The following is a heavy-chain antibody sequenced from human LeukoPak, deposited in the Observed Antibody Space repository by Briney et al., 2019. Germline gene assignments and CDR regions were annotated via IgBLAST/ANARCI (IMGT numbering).Heavy chain of an antibody. Sequence: GGSLRLSCAASGFTFSSYAMHWVRQAPGKGLEWVAVISYDGSNKYYADSVKGRFTISRDNSKNTLYLQMNSLRGDDTAVYYCAKDGTSYYYIYYWGQGTLVTVSS. CDR3: AKDGTSYYYIYY. V-gene: IGHV3-30*04. D-gene: IGHD2/OR15-2a*01. CDR2: ISYDGSNK. CDR1: GFTFSSYA. J-gene: IGHJ4*02.